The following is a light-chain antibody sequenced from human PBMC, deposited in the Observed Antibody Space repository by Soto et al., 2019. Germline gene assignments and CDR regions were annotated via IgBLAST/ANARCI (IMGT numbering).Light chain of an antibody. J-gene: IGLJ2*01. Sequence: QLVLTQPPSVSGAPGQRVTISCTGSSSNIGAGYDVHWYQHLPGTAPKLLIYGNNNRPSGVPDRFSGSKSGTSASLAITGLQAEDEADYYCQSYDSSLSGSHVVFGGGTQLTVL. CDR2: GNN. CDR1: SSNIGAGYD. CDR3: QSYDSSLSGSHVV. V-gene: IGLV1-40*01.